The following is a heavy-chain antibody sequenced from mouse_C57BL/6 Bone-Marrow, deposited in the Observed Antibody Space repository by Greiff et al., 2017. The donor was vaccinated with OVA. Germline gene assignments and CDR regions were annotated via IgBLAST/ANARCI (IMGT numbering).Heavy chain of an antibody. V-gene: IGHV1-81*01. Sequence: QVQLKESGAELARPGASVKLSCKASGYTFTSYGISWVKQRTGQGLEWIGEIYPRSGNTYYNEKFKGKATLTADKSSSTAYMELRSLTSEDSAVYFCARSRLRSGGYFGYWGQGTTLTVSS. J-gene: IGHJ2*01. CDR2: IYPRSGNT. CDR3: ARSRLRSGGYFGY. D-gene: IGHD2-4*01. CDR1: GYTFTSYG.